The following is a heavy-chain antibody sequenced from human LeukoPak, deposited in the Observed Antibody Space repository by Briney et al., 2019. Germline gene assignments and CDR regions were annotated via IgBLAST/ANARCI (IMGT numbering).Heavy chain of an antibody. CDR2: IYTSGST. V-gene: IGHV4-4*07. CDR3: ARNNYRQYNYDMDV. J-gene: IGHJ6*02. Sequence: PSETLSLTCTVSGGSISNYYWSWIRQPAGKGLEWIGRIYTSGSTNYSPSLKSRVTMSVDTSKNQFSLKLSSVTAADTAVYYCARNNYRQYNYDMDVWGQGTTVTVSS. D-gene: IGHD1-1*01. CDR1: GGSISNYY.